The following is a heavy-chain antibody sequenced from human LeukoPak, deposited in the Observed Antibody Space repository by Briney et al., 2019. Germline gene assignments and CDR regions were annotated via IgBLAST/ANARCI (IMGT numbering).Heavy chain of an antibody. V-gene: IGHV4-30-2*01. D-gene: IGHD4-17*01. CDR2: IYHSGST. J-gene: IGHJ4*02. CDR1: GGSISSGGYS. Sequence: PSETLSLTCTVSGGSISSGGYSWSWIRQPPGKGLEWIGYIYHSGSTYYNPSLKSRVTISVDRSKNQFSLKLSSLTAADTAVYYCARETNTVTTSGTSYYFDYWGQGTLVTVSS. CDR3: ARETNTVTTSGTSYYFDY.